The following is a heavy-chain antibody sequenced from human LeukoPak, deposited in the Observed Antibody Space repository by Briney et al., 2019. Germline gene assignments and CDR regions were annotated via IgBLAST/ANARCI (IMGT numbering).Heavy chain of an antibody. D-gene: IGHD5-12*01. CDR3: ARLRYGGYENDY. CDR1: GYIFTTYY. CDR2: INPGGGTT. J-gene: IGHJ4*02. Sequence: ASVKVSCKASGYIFTTYYIHWVRQAPGQGLEWMGLINPGGGTTIYSQKFQDRVTVTRGTSTSTVYMELSSLRSEDTAVYYCARLRYGGYENDYWGQGTLVTVSS. V-gene: IGHV1-46*01.